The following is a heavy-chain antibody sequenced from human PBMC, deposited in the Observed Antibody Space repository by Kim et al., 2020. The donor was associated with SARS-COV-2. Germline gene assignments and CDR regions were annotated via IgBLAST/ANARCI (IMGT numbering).Heavy chain of an antibody. CDR1: GYTFTSYG. D-gene: IGHD6-13*01. V-gene: IGHV1-18*01. CDR3: ARGEIAAAGSPYYYGMDV. J-gene: IGHJ6*02. CDR2: ISAYNGNT. Sequence: ASVKVSCKASGYTFTSYGISWVRQAPGQGLEWMGWISAYNGNTNYAQKLQGRVTMTKDTSTSTAYMEMRSLRSDDTAVYYCARGEIAAAGSPYYYGMDVWGQGTTVTVSS.